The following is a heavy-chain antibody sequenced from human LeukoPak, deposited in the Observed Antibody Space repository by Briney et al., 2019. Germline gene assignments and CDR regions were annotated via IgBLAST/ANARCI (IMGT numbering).Heavy chain of an antibody. CDR1: GFTFSSYS. CDR3: AREPPRYSYGSYYFDY. Sequence: PGGSLRLSCAASGFTFSSYSMNWVRQAPGKGLEWVSSISSSSSYIYYADSVKGRFTISRDNAKNSLYLQMNSLRAEDTAVYYCAREPPRYSYGSYYFDYRGQGTLVTVSS. CDR2: ISSSSSYI. D-gene: IGHD5-18*01. V-gene: IGHV3-21*01. J-gene: IGHJ4*02.